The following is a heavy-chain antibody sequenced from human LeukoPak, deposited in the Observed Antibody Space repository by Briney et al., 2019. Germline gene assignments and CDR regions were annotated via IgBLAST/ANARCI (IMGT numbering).Heavy chain of an antibody. CDR1: SFTCNYLD. CDR2: INAGGDNT. V-gene: IGHV3-23*01. D-gene: IGHD2-21*02. CDR3: AKDYEDLQAGDCCLHY. Sequence: GGSVSFSCAASSFTCNYLDMRRLRQAPGKGLEGVSAINAGGDNTFYSDSVKGRFTISRDNSKSIVYLQMNSLRAEDTAIYYCAKDYEDLQAGDCCLHYWGQGTLVSVSS. J-gene: IGHJ4*02.